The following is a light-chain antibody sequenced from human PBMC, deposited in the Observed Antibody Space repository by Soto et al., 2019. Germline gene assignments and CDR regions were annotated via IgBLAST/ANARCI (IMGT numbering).Light chain of an antibody. CDR3: SSYTSSSTYG. V-gene: IGLV2-18*02. Sequence: QSALTQHPSVSGSPGQSVAISCTGTSSDVGSYNRVSWYQQPPGTAPKVMIYEVSNRPSGVPDRFSGSKSGNTASLTISGLQAEDEADYYCSSYTSSSTYGFGTGTKITVL. J-gene: IGLJ1*01. CDR2: EVS. CDR1: SSDVGSYNR.